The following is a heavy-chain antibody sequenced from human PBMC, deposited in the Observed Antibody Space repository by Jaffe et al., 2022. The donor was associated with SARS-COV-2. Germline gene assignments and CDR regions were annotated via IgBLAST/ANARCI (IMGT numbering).Heavy chain of an antibody. D-gene: IGHD7-27*01. CDR3: ARGNTNWWYIDL. V-gene: IGHV3-30*04. CDR2: TSSDGNSR. Sequence: QVQLMESGGGVVQPGTSLRLSCAASGFTFINYPVHWIRQAPGKGLEWVAVTSSDGNSRLYADSVKGRFTISRENSKNTLYLQMSSLRPEDAAVYYCARGNTNWWYIDLWGRGTLVTVSS. J-gene: IGHJ2*01. CDR1: GFTFINYP.